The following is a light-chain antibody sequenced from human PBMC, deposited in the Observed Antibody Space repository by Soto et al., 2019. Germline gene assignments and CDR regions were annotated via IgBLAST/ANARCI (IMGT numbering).Light chain of an antibody. CDR3: QQYGSAPLT. CDR1: QSVRHDH. V-gene: IGKV3-20*01. J-gene: IGKJ4*01. Sequence: EIVLTQSPATLSLSPGERVTLSCRASQSVRHDHLAWYQHKPGQSPRVLFFGASVRATGTPDRFSGSGSGTDFSLTISRLEPEDFAVYYCQQYGSAPLTFGGGSKVEIK. CDR2: GAS.